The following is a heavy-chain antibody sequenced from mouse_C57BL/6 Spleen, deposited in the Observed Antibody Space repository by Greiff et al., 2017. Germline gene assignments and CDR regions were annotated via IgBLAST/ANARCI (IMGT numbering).Heavy chain of an antibody. D-gene: IGHD1-1*01. J-gene: IGHJ1*03. Sequence: DVKLVESGGGLVKPGGSLKLSCAASGFTFSSYAMSWVRQTPEKRLEWVATISDGGSYTYYPDNVKGRFTISRDNAKNNLYLQMSHLKSEDTAMYYCAREGTVVALSYWYFDVWGTGTTVTVSS. CDR2: ISDGGSYT. V-gene: IGHV5-4*01. CDR1: GFTFSSYA. CDR3: AREGTVVALSYWYFDV.